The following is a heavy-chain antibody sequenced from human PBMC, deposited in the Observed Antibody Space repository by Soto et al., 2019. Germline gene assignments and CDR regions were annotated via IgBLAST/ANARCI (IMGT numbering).Heavy chain of an antibody. D-gene: IGHD1-20*01. CDR1: GYTFTSYD. Sequence: QVQLVQSGAEVKKPGASVKVSCKASGYTFTSYDINWVRQAPGQGLEWMGWMNPNSGNTGYAQKFQGRVTMTRHTSFSTAYLELSRLRSEARAVYYCTSYNQRGYYGMDVWGQGTTVTVSS. CDR3: TSYNQRGYYGMDV. V-gene: IGHV1-8*01. J-gene: IGHJ6*02. CDR2: MNPNSGNT.